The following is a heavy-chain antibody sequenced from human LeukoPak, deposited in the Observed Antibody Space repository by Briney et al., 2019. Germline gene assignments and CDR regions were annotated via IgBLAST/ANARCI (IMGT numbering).Heavy chain of an antibody. V-gene: IGHV3-30*18. CDR3: AKDRGYFDWLLYFDY. D-gene: IGHD3-9*01. CDR1: GFTFSSYG. CDR2: ISYDGSNK. Sequence: GGSLRLSCAASGFTFSSYGMHWVRQAPGKGLEWVAVISYDGSNKYYADSVKGRFTISRDNSKNTPYLQMNSLRAEDTAVYYCAKDRGYFDWLLYFDYWGQGTLVTVSS. J-gene: IGHJ4*02.